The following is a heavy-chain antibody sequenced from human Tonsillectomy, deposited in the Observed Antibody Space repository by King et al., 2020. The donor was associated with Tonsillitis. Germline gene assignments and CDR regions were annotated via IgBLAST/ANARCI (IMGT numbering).Heavy chain of an antibody. CDR1: GYTFTSYG. J-gene: IGHJ5*02. CDR3: VRDHSRGSNWFDP. Sequence: VQLVESGAEVKRPGASVKVSCKASGYTFTSYGISWVRQAPGQGLEWMGWISAYNGNTDYAQKLQGRVTMATDTSTSTAYMELRSLRSDDTAVYYCVRDHSRGSNWFDPWGQGTLVTVSS. V-gene: IGHV1-18*01. CDR2: ISAYNGNT. D-gene: IGHD3-22*01.